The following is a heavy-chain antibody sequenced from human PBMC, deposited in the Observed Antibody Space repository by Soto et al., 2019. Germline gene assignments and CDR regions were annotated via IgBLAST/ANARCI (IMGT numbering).Heavy chain of an antibody. CDR1: GDSVSSNTAA. V-gene: IGHV6-1*01. CDR2: TYYRSKWNY. CDR3: VRQHSTSVDYYGLDV. Sequence: PSQTLSLTCVISGDSVSSNTAAWNWIRQSPSRGLEWLGRTYYRSKWNYDYALSVKSRIIVNPDTSKNQFSLQLNSVTPEDTAIYYCVRQHSTSVDYYGLDVWGQGTKVTVSS. J-gene: IGHJ6*02. D-gene: IGHD2-2*01.